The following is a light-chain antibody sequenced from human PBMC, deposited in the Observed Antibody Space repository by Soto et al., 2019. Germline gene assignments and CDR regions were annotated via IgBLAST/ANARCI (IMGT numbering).Light chain of an antibody. J-gene: IGLJ2*01. Sequence: QSALTQPASVSGSPGQSITISCTGTSSDVGGHNYVSWYQQHPGKAPKLMIYEVTNRPSGVSNRFSASKSGNTASLTISGLQAEDEADYYCQSYDSNTVVFGGGTKLTVL. CDR2: EVT. CDR3: QSYDSNTVV. CDR1: SSDVGGHNY. V-gene: IGLV2-14*01.